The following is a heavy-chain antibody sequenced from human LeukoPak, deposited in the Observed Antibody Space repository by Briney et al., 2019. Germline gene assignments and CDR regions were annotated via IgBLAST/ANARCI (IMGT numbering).Heavy chain of an antibody. Sequence: GGSLRLSCAASGFTFSSYSMNWVRQAPGKGLEWVSYISSSSSTIYYADSVKGRFTISRDNAKNSLYLQMNSLRAEDTAVYYCAREYYYDSSGYYYLLSDAFDIWGQGTMVTVSS. J-gene: IGHJ3*02. V-gene: IGHV3-48*01. CDR3: AREYYYDSSGYYYLLSDAFDI. D-gene: IGHD3-22*01. CDR1: GFTFSSYS. CDR2: ISSSSSTI.